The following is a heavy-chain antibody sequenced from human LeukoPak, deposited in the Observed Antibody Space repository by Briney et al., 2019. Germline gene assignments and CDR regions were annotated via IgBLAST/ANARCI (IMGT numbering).Heavy chain of an antibody. V-gene: IGHV1-18*01. Sequence: ASVKVSCKAPGYTFTSYGISWVRQAPGQGLEWMGWISAHNGNTNYAQKLQGRVTMTTDTSTSTAYMELRSLRSDDTAVYYCARFQGYDFWSGYARYFDYWGQGTLVTVSS. CDR1: GYTFTSYG. D-gene: IGHD3-3*01. CDR3: ARFQGYDFWSGYARYFDY. CDR2: ISAHNGNT. J-gene: IGHJ4*02.